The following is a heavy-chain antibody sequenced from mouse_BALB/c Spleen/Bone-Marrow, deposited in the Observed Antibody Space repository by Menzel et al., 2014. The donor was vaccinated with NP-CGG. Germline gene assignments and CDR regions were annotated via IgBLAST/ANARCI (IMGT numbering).Heavy chain of an antibody. V-gene: IGHV1-69*02. D-gene: IGHD2-3*01. CDR1: GYTFTSYW. CDR2: IDPSDSET. J-gene: IGHJ1*01. CDR3: ARSHGYYPYWYFDV. Sequence: QVQLQQPGAELVKPGAPVKLSCKASGYTFTSYWMNWVKQRPGRGLEWIGRIDPSDSETLYNQKFKDKATLTVDKSSSTAYIQLSSLTSEDSAVYYCARSHGYYPYWYFDVWGAGTTVTVSS.